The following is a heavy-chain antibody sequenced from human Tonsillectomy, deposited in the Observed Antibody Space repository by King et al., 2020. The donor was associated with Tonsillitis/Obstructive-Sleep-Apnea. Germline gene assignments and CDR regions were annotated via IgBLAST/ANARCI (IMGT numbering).Heavy chain of an antibody. CDR3: ARTTGDEDY. CDR2: INHSGST. CDR1: GGSFSGYY. J-gene: IGHJ4*02. V-gene: IGHV4-34*01. D-gene: IGHD7-27*01. Sequence: VQLQQWGAGLLKPSETLSLTCAVYGGSFSGYYWSWIRQPPEKGLEWIGEINHSGSTNYNPSLKSRVTISIDTSKNQFSLNLSSVTAADTAVYYCARTTGDEDYWGQRTLVTVSS.